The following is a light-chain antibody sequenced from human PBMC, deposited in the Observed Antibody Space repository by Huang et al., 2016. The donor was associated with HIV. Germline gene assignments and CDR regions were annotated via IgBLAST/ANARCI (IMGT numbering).Light chain of an antibody. CDR3: QQSYSNTFT. J-gene: IGKJ3*01. CDR1: QSISSY. CDR2: AAS. Sequence: DIQMTQSPSSLSASVGDRVIITCRASQSISSYLNWYQQQPGKAPNLLIYAASSLQSGVPSRFSVSGSGTDFTLTIRSLQPEEFATYYCQQSYSNTFTFGAGTKVDVK. V-gene: IGKV1-39*01.